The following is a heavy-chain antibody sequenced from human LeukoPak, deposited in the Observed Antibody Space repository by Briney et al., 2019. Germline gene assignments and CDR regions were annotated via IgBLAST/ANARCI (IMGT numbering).Heavy chain of an antibody. V-gene: IGHV3-74*03. J-gene: IGHJ4*02. CDR3: ARDGGGSSGYYWGLGY. D-gene: IGHD3-22*01. CDR1: GFTFSTYT. CDR2: INNDGRST. Sequence: GGSLRLSCAASGFTFSTYTIHWVRQVPGKGLMWVSRINNDGRSTTYADSVKGRFAISRDNAKDTLYLQMNSLTAEDTAVYYCARDGGGSSGYYWGLGYWGQGTLVTVSS.